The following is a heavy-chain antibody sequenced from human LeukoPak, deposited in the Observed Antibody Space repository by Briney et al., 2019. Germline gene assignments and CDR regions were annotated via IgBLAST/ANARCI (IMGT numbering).Heavy chain of an antibody. CDR2: INHSGST. Sequence: SSETLSLTCAVYGGSFSGYYWSWIRQPPGMGLEWIGEINHSGSTNYNPSLKSRVTISVDTSKNQFSLKLSSVTAADTAVYYCARGRSYYYDSSGNEYFQHWGQGTLVTVSS. CDR3: ARGRSYYYDSSGNEYFQH. V-gene: IGHV4-34*01. D-gene: IGHD3-22*01. CDR1: GGSFSGYY. J-gene: IGHJ1*01.